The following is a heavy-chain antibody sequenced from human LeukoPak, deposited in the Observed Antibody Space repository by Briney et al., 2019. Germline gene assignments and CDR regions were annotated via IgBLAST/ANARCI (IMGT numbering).Heavy chain of an antibody. CDR3: ARASTPRGAFDI. V-gene: IGHV1-46*01. D-gene: IGHD3-10*01. J-gene: IGHJ3*02. Sequence: APVKVSCKASGYTFTSYYMHWVRQAPGQGLEWMGIINPSGGSTSYAQKFQGRVTMTRDTSTSTVYMELSSLRSEDTAVYYCARASTPRGAFDIWGQGTMVTVSS. CDR1: GYTFTSYY. CDR2: INPSGGST.